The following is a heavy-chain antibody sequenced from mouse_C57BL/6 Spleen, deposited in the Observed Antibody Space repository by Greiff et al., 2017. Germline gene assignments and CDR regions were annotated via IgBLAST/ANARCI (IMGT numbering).Heavy chain of an antibody. CDR3: ERGGYDNFDV. Sequence: QVQLKQPGAELVKPGPSVKVSCTASGYTFTSYWMHWVKQRPRQGLEWIGRIHPSDSDTNYNQKFKGKATLTVDKSSSTADMQLSSLTAEDDAVYYCERGGYDNFDVWGTGTTVTVSS. CDR1: GYTFTSYW. D-gene: IGHD2-2*01. V-gene: IGHV1-74*01. CDR2: IHPSDSDT. J-gene: IGHJ1*03.